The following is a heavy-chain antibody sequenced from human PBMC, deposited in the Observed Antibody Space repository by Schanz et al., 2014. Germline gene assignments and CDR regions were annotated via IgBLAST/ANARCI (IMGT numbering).Heavy chain of an antibody. V-gene: IGHV3-23*04. CDR1: GFIVRSNY. D-gene: IGHD5-18*01. CDR2: ISGGGGTT. CDR3: ARVALPGYSSPRDAFDI. Sequence: EVQLVESGGGLVQPGGSLRLSCAVSGFIVRSNYMTWVRQAPGKGLEWVSAISGGGGTTYYADSVKGRFTISRDNSKNTLYLQMNSLRPEDTAVYYCARVALPGYSSPRDAFDIWGQGTMVTVSS. J-gene: IGHJ3*02.